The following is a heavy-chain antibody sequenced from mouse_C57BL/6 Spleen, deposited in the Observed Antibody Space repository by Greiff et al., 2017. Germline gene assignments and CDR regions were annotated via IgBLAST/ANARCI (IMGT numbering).Heavy chain of an antibody. V-gene: IGHV1-54*01. D-gene: IGHD2-5*01. CDR1: GYAFTNYL. J-gene: IGHJ4*01. CDR3: ARSSYYSNAMDY. CDR2: IHPGSGGT. Sequence: VKLVESGAELVRPGPSVKVSCKASGYAFTNYLIEWVKQRHGQGLEWSGVIHPGSGGTNYNEKFKGKATLTADKSSSTAYMQLSSLTSEDSAVYFGARSSYYSNAMDYWGQGTSVTVSS.